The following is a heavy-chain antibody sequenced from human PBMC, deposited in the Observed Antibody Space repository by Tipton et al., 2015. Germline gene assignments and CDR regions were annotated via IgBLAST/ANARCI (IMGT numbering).Heavy chain of an antibody. V-gene: IGHV3-74*01. J-gene: IGHJ2*01. CDR3: ARFTYFDL. Sequence: SLRLSCEASGFTFSSWWMHWVRQAPGKGLVWVSRIASYGSTTDYADSVKGRFTVSRDNAKNTLYLQMNSLRVDDTAVYYCARFTYFDLWGRGTLVSVSS. CDR2: IASYGSTT. CDR1: GFTFSSWW.